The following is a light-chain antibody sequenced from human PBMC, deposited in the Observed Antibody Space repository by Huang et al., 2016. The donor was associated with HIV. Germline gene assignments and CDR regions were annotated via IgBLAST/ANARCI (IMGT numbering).Light chain of an antibody. CDR2: AAS. V-gene: IGKV1-NL1*01. Sequence: DIQMTQSPSSLSASVGDRVTSTCRASQDIRSSLAWYQQKPGKAPKLLLFAASRLESGVPSRFSGSGSGTDYTLTISSLQPEDFATYYCQQYYTTPRDTFGQGTRLAIK. J-gene: IGKJ5*01. CDR3: QQYYTTPRDT. CDR1: QDIRSS.